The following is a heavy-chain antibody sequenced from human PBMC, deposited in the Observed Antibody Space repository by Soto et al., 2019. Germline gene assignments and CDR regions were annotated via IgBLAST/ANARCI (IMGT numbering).Heavy chain of an antibody. Sequence: QLQLQESGPGLVKPSETLSLTCTVSGGSISSSSYYWGWIRQPPGKGLEWIGSIYYSGSTYYNPSIKSRVNISVDTCKNQFSLKLSSVTAADTAVYYCNGGPRPALIAVVDYWGQGTLVNVSS. CDR3: NGGPRPALIAVVDY. CDR2: IYYSGST. V-gene: IGHV4-39*01. CDR1: GGSISSSSYY. J-gene: IGHJ4*02. D-gene: IGHD6-19*01.